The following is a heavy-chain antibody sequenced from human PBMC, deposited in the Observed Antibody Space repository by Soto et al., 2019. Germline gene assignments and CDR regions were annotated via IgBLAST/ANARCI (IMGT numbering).Heavy chain of an antibody. J-gene: IGHJ4*02. CDR1: GVTFSSYA. D-gene: IGHD6-19*01. Sequence: ASVKVSCKASGVTFSSYAISWVRQAPGQGLEWMGWINPNSGGTNYAQKFQGRVTMTRDTSISTAYMELSRLRSDDTAVYYCARDNSSGWYLGAYYFDYWGQGTLVTVSS. CDR3: ARDNSSGWYLGAYYFDY. CDR2: INPNSGGT. V-gene: IGHV1-2*02.